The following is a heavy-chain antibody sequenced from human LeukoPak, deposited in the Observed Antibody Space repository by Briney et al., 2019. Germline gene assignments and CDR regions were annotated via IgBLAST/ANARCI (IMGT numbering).Heavy chain of an antibody. CDR3: ARGGGNCLDY. D-gene: IGHD3-16*01. J-gene: IGHJ4*02. CDR1: GFTFSSYA. CDR2: ISGSGGST. Sequence: GGSLRLSCAASGFTFSSYAMSWVRQAPGKELEWVSAISGSGGSTYYADSVKGRFTISRDNSKNTLYLQMNSLRAEDTAVYYCARGGGNCLDYWGQGTLVAVSS. V-gene: IGHV3-23*01.